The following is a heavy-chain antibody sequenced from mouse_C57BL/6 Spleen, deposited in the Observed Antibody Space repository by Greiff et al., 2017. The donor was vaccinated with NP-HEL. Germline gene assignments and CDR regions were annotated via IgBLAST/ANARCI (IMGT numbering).Heavy chain of an antibody. CDR3: GRGDYYGSSPSYFDY. D-gene: IGHD1-1*01. J-gene: IGHJ2*01. CDR2: IRSKSNNYAT. CDR1: GFSFNTYA. Sequence: EVKLMESGGGLVQPKGSLKLSCAASGFSFNTYAMNWVRQAPGKGLEWVARIRSKSNNYATYYADSVQDRFTISSDDSESMLYLQMNNLKTEDTTMYYCGRGDYYGSSPSYFDYWGQGTTLTVSS. V-gene: IGHV10-1*01.